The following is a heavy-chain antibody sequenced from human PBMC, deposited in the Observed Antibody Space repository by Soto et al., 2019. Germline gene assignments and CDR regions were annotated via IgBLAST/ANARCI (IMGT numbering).Heavy chain of an antibody. Sequence: PLAILSLTCSVSGGSISSSSYYWGWIRQPPGEGLEWIGSIYYSGSTYYNPSLKSRVTISVDTSKNQFSRKLSSVTAADTAVYYCARLAVYCSSPSRFPKPRYFDCCGYRTLVTDS. D-gene: IGHD2-2*01. CDR3: ARLAVYCSSPSRFPKPRYFDC. CDR1: GGSISSSSYY. V-gene: IGHV4-39*01. CDR2: IYYSGST. J-gene: IGHJ4*01.